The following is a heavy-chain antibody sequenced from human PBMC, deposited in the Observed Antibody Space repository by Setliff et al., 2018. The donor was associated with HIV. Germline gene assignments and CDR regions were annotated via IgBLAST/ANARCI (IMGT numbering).Heavy chain of an antibody. CDR3: ARLDFFDSSTYPPYDS. D-gene: IGHD3-22*01. Sequence: GGSLRLSCAASGFTFSSYGMHWVRQAPGKGLEWVAVIWYDGSNKYYADSVKGRFPISRDNSKNTLYLQMNSLRAEDTAVYYCARLDFFDSSTYPPYDSWGQGTLVTVSS. CDR2: IWYDGSNK. J-gene: IGHJ5*01. CDR1: GFTFSSYG. V-gene: IGHV3-33*01.